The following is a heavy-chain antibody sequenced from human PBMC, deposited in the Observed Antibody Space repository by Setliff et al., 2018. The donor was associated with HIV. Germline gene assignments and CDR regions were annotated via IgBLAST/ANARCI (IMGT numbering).Heavy chain of an antibody. CDR1: GYTFTSYD. CDR3: ARDRSGIAVAAPDAFDV. Sequence: ASVKVSCKASGYTFTSYDISWVRQAPGQGLEWMGWISAYNGNTNYAQKLQGRVTMTTDTSTSTAYMELRSLRSDDTAVYYCARDRSGIAVAAPDAFDVWGQGTMVTVSS. CDR2: ISAYNGNT. D-gene: IGHD6-19*01. J-gene: IGHJ3*01. V-gene: IGHV1-18*01.